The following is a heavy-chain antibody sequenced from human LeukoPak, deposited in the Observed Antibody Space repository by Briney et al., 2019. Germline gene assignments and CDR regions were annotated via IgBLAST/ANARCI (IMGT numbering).Heavy chain of an antibody. J-gene: IGHJ4*02. CDR1: GYTFTGYY. Sequence: GASVKVSCKASGYTFTGYYMHWVRQAPGQGLEWMGWINPNSGGTNYAQKFQGRVTMTRDTSISTAYMELSRLRSGDTAVYYCARGVVVPAAMGHDFDYWGQGTLVTVSS. D-gene: IGHD2-2*01. V-gene: IGHV1-2*02. CDR2: INPNSGGT. CDR3: ARGVVVPAAMGHDFDY.